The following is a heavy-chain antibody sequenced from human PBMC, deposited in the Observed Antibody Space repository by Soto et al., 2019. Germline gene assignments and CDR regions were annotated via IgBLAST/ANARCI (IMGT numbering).Heavy chain of an antibody. CDR1: GYTFTTYD. CDR3: ARSHSSVTDY. J-gene: IGHJ4*02. V-gene: IGHV1-18*01. Sequence: ASVNVSCKTSGYTFTTYDITWVRQAPGQGLEWMGWISPYGGNTNYAQNLQGRVTMTADTSTSTAYMELRSLRSDDTAMYYCARSHSSVTDYWGQGTLVTVSS. D-gene: IGHD6-19*01. CDR2: ISPYGGNT.